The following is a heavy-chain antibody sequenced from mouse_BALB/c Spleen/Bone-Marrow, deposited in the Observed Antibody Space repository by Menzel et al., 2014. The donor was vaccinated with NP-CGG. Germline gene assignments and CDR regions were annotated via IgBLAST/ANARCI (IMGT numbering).Heavy chain of an antibody. V-gene: IGHV14-3*02. CDR2: IDPANVNT. CDR3: ATYYYGSSLFAY. CDR1: GFNIKNTY. Sequence: VHLQQSGAELVKPGASVKLSCTASGFNIKNTYIHWVEQRPEQGLEWIGRIDPANVNTKYDPKFQGKATITADTSSNTAYLQLSSLTSEDTAVYYCATYYYGSSLFAYWGQGTLVTVSA. J-gene: IGHJ3*01. D-gene: IGHD1-1*01.